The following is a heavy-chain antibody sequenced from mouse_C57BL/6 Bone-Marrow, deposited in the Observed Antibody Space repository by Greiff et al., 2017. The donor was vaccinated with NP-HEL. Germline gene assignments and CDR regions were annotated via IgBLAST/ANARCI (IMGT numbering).Heavy chain of an antibody. Sequence: VKLVESGPGLVQPSQSLSITCTVSGFSLTSYGVHWVRQSPGKGLEWLGEIWSGGSTDYNAAFISRLSISKYNSKSQFFFKMNSLQADDTAIYYCARRDGYVYYAMDYWGQGTSVTVSS. CDR2: IWSGGST. CDR1: GFSLTSYG. V-gene: IGHV2-2*01. J-gene: IGHJ4*01. CDR3: ARRDGYVYYAMDY. D-gene: IGHD2-2*01.